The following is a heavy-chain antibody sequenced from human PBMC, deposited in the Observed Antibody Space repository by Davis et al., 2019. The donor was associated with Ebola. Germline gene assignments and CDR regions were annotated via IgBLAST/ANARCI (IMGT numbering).Heavy chain of an antibody. CDR3: ARWSIIYFDY. J-gene: IGHJ4*02. Sequence: ASVKVSCKASGGTFSSYAISWVRQAPGQGLEWMGIINPSGGSTSYAQKFQGRVTMTRDTSTSTVYMELSSLRSEDTAVYYCARWSIIYFDYWGQGTLVTVSS. V-gene: IGHV1-46*01. CDR1: GGTFSSYA. CDR2: INPSGGST.